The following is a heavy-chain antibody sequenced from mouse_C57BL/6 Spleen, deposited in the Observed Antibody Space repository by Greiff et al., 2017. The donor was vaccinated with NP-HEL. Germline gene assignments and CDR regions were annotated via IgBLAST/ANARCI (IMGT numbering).Heavy chain of an antibody. V-gene: IGHV1-26*01. D-gene: IGHD1-1*01. CDR1: GYTFTDYY. Sequence: EVQLQQSGPELVKPGASVKISCKASGYTFTDYYMNWVKQSHGKSLEWIGDINPNNGGTSYNQKFKGKATLTVDKSSSTAYMELRSLTSEDSAVYYCARERRTVVDYFDYWGQGTTLTVSS. CDR3: ARERRTVVDYFDY. CDR2: INPNNGGT. J-gene: IGHJ2*01.